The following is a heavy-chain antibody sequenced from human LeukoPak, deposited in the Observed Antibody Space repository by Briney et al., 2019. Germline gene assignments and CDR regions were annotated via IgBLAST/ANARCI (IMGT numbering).Heavy chain of an antibody. CDR3: GRVGAYYGSGSYSVY. D-gene: IGHD3-10*01. V-gene: IGHV3-7*01. CDR1: GFTFSSYW. CDR2: INQDGSQK. Sequence: GGSLRLSCAASGFTFSSYWMSWVRQAPGKGLEWVANINQDGSQKYHVDSVKGRFTISRDNAKKSLYLQMNSLRAEDTAVYYCGRVGAYYGSGSYSVYWGQGTLVTVSS. J-gene: IGHJ4*02.